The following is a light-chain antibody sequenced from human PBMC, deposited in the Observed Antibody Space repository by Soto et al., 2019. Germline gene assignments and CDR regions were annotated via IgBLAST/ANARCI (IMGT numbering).Light chain of an antibody. V-gene: IGKV3-20*01. CDR2: GAS. J-gene: IGKJ4*01. CDR1: PSVIISY. Sequence: IVLTHSPGTLSLSPGARATLSFRSSPSVIISYLAWYQQPPRPAPRLLLYGASSRATGIPDRFSGSGSGTDFTLTISRLEPEDFAVYYCQQYGSSPPFGGGTKVDIK. CDR3: QQYGSSPP.